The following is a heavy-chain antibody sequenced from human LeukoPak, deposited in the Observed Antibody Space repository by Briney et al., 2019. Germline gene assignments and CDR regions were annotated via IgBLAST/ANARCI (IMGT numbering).Heavy chain of an antibody. CDR1: GGSISSYY. D-gene: IGHD5-12*01. CDR3: ASVAARRYFDY. V-gene: IGHV4-59*01. CDR2: IYYSGST. Sequence: SETLSLTCTVSGGSISSYYWSWIRQPPGKGLEWIGYIYYSGSTNYNPSLKSRVTISVDTSKNQFSLKLSSVTAADTAVYYCASVAARRYFDYWGQGTLVTVSS. J-gene: IGHJ4*02.